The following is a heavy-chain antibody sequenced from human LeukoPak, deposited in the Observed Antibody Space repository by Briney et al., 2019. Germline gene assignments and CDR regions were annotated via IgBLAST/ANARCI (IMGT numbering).Heavy chain of an antibody. Sequence: AGGSLRLSCAASGFTFSSYWMHWVRQAPGKGLVWVSRINSDGSSTSYADSVKGRFTISRDNAKNTLYLQMNSLRAEDTAVYYCARGPRYCSSTSCETFDYWGQGTLVTVSS. D-gene: IGHD2-2*01. V-gene: IGHV3-74*01. CDR1: GFTFSSYW. CDR3: ARGPRYCSSTSCETFDY. CDR2: INSDGSST. J-gene: IGHJ4*02.